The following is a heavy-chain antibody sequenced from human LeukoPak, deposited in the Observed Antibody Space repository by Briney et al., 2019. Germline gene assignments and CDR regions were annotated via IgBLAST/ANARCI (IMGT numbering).Heavy chain of an antibody. CDR1: GGSISSYY. CDR2: IYYSGST. Sequence: PSETLSLTCTVSGGSISSYYWSWIRQPPGKGLEWIGYIYYSGSTNYNPSLKSRVTISVDTSKNQFSLNLSSVTAADTAVYYCPRNKPTGILFMDVWGQGTTVTVSS. V-gene: IGHV4-59*08. J-gene: IGHJ6*02. CDR3: PRNKPTGILFMDV. D-gene: IGHD2-15*01.